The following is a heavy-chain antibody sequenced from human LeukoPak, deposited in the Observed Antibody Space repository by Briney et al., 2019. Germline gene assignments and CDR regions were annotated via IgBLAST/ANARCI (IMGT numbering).Heavy chain of an antibody. CDR2: INTNSGNP. D-gene: IGHD6-19*01. V-gene: IGHV7-4-1*02. J-gene: IGHJ6*03. CDR1: GYTFTSYA. Sequence: EASVKVSCKASGYTFTSYAMNWVRQAPGQGLAWMGLINTNSGNPPYARGFRGRFVFSLDTSVSTAYLQISSLKAEDTAVYYCARTSRKVACTQDVYYYYYYMDVWGKGTTVTVSS. CDR3: ARTSRKVACTQDVYYYYYYMDV.